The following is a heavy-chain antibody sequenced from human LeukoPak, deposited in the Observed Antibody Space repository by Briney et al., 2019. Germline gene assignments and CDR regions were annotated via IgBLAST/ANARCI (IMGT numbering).Heavy chain of an antibody. CDR2: ISGSGGST. CDR3: ARAGSGYDYDY. V-gene: IGHV3-23*01. J-gene: IGHJ4*02. CDR1: GFTFSSYA. Sequence: VGSLRLSCAASGFTFSSYAMSWVRQAPGKGLEWVSAISGSGGSTYYADSVKGRFTISRDNAKNSLYLQMNSLRAEDTAVYYCARAGSGYDYDYWGQGTLVTVSS. D-gene: IGHD5-12*01.